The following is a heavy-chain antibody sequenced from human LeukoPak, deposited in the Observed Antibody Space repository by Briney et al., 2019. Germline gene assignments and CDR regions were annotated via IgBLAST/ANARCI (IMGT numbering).Heavy chain of an antibody. CDR2: FSDGSRDT. D-gene: IGHD5-12*01. CDR3: TTRLRNHFDY. CDR1: GFTFSSFT. Sequence: GGSLGLSCATSGFTFSSFTMNWVRQAPGKGLEWVSTFSDGSRDTHYAGSVKGRFTISRDDSQNIVYLQMDSLRAEDTALYYCTTRLRNHFDYWGQGTQVTVSS. V-gene: IGHV3-23*01. J-gene: IGHJ4*02.